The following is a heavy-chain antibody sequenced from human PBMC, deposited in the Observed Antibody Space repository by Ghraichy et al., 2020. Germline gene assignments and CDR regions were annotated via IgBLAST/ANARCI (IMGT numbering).Heavy chain of an antibody. CDR3: TSTLGY. V-gene: IGHV3-15*01. J-gene: IGHJ4*02. D-gene: IGHD2-2*01. Sequence: GESLNISCAASGFTFSNAWMTWVRQAPGKGLEWVGLIKRTTDGGTTDYGAPVKGRFTIPRDDSKDTLYLQMNSLKTEDTAVYYCTSTLGYWGQGTLVIVSS. CDR2: IKRTTDGGTT. CDR1: GFTFSNAW.